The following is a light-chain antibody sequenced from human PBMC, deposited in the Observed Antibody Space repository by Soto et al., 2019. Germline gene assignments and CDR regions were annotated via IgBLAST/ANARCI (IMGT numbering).Light chain of an antibody. CDR2: DAS. CDR1: QSVRSGS. CDR3: QQYGSSTWT. Sequence: PGEIATLSCRASQSVRSGSIDWYQKKLGKAPRLLIYDASSRATGIPDRLSGSGYGTDLTLTISRMEHEDFEVYHCQQYGSSTWTFGQGTKVDIK. V-gene: IGKV3-20*01. J-gene: IGKJ1*01.